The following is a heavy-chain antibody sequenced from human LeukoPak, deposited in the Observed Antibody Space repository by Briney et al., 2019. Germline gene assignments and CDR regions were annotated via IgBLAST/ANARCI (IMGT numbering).Heavy chain of an antibody. CDR3: AREGTTAQFDY. Sequence: GGSLRLSCAASGFTFSSYAMSWVRQAPGKGLEWVSAISGSGGSISYAQKFQGRVTMTRDTSTSTVYMELNSLRSEDTGVYYCAREGTTAQFDYWGQGTLVTVSS. CDR2: ISGSGGSI. J-gene: IGHJ4*02. D-gene: IGHD2/OR15-2a*01. V-gene: IGHV3-23*01. CDR1: GFTFSSYA.